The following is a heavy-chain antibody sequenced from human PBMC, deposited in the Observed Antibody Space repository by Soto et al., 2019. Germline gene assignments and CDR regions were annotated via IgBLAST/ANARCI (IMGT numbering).Heavy chain of an antibody. J-gene: IGHJ4*02. V-gene: IGHV3-21*01. Sequence: LRLSCAASGFTFTTYGMNWVRQAPGKGLEWVSFISSRTGSSKEYADSVRGRFTVSRDNAKNSVYLQMNSLRVEDTAVYYCARKGVSNLDYWGQGTLVTVSS. CDR1: GFTFTTYG. CDR3: ARKGVSNLDY. D-gene: IGHD2-8*01. CDR2: ISSRTGSSK.